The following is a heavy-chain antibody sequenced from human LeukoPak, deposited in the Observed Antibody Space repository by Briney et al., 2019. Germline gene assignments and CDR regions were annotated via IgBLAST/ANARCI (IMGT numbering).Heavy chain of an antibody. CDR1: GFTFSTYP. CDR3: AREGCSGGSCYSYYYYYGMDV. J-gene: IGHJ6*02. CDR2: ISSSSSYI. D-gene: IGHD2-15*01. Sequence: PGGSLRLSCAASGFTFSTYPMNWVRQAPGKGLEWVSSISSSSSYIYYADSVKGRFTISRDNAKNSLYLQMNSLRAEDTAVYYCAREGCSGGSCYSYYYYYGMDVWGQGTTVTVSS. V-gene: IGHV3-21*01.